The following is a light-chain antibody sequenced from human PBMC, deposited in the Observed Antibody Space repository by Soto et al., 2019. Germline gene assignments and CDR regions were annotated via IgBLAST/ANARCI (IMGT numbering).Light chain of an antibody. Sequence: DIQMTQSPSTLSASVGDRVTLTCRASQSINNWLAWYQQKPGKAPKLLIYKASSLESGVPSRFSGSGSGTEFTLTISSLQPDGFATYYCQEYNSYWTFGQGTKVEIK. J-gene: IGKJ1*01. CDR3: QEYNSYWT. V-gene: IGKV1-5*03. CDR1: QSINNW. CDR2: KAS.